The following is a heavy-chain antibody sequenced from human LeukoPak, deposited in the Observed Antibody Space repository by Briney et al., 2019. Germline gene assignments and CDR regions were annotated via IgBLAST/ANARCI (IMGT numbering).Heavy chain of an antibody. CDR1: GGSLSGFF. CDR2: IHNSGST. Sequence: PSETLSLTCTVSGGSLSGFFWSWIRQPPGKGLEWIGYIHNSGSTDYNPSLKSRVTISEDTSNNQFSLKLKFVTAADTAVYYCARASPNWNPPDYWGRGTLVTVSS. J-gene: IGHJ4*02. CDR3: ARASPNWNPPDY. D-gene: IGHD1-1*01. V-gene: IGHV4-59*08.